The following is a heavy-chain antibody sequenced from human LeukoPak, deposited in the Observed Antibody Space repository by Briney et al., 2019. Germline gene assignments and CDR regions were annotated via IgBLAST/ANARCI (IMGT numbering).Heavy chain of an antibody. CDR1: GGSISSSY. J-gene: IGHJ4*02. CDR3: ASWGIAVAGTFDY. V-gene: IGHV4-59*08. Sequence: PSETLSLTCTVSGGSISSSYWSWIRQPPGKGLEWIGYIYYSGSTNYNPSFKSRVAISVDTSKNQFSLKLSSVTAADTAVYYCASWGIAVAGTFDYWGQGTLVTVSS. D-gene: IGHD6-19*01. CDR2: IYYSGST.